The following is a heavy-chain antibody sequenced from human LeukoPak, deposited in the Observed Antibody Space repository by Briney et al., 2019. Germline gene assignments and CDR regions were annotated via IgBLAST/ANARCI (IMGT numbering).Heavy chain of an antibody. Sequence: TLSLTCTVSGGSISSYYWSWIRQPPGKGLEWIGYIYYSGSTNYNLSLKSRVTISVDTSKNQFSLKLSSVTAADTAVYYCARVGSSTNGEIDYWGQGTLVTVSS. CDR3: ARVGSSTNGEIDY. J-gene: IGHJ4*02. V-gene: IGHV4-59*01. D-gene: IGHD2-2*01. CDR1: GGSISSYY. CDR2: IYYSGST.